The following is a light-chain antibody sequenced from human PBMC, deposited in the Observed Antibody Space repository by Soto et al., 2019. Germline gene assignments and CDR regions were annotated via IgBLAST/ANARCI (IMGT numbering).Light chain of an antibody. CDR3: SSYSSSITVV. CDR1: SIDVGAYNY. Sequence: QSALTQPASVSGSPGQSITISCTGTSIDVGAYNYVSWYQQHPGKAPKLMIYEVSNRPSGVSNRFSGSKSGNSASLTISGLQAEDEADYYCSSYSSSITVVFGGGIKLTVL. J-gene: IGLJ2*01. V-gene: IGLV2-14*01. CDR2: EVS.